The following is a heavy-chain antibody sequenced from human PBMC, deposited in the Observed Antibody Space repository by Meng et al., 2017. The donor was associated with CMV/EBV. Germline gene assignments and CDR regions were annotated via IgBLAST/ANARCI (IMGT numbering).Heavy chain of an antibody. CDR2: INSDGSST. Sequence: LSLTCAASGFTFSSYWMHWVRQAPGKGLVWVSRINSDGSSTSYADSVKGRFTISRDNAKNTLYLQMNSLRAEDTAVYYCARVGSSDFWSGYYPTETTYYYYYGMDVWGQGTTVTVSS. J-gene: IGHJ6*02. CDR1: GFTFSSYW. D-gene: IGHD3-3*01. V-gene: IGHV3-74*01. CDR3: ARVGSSDFWSGYYPTETTYYYYYGMDV.